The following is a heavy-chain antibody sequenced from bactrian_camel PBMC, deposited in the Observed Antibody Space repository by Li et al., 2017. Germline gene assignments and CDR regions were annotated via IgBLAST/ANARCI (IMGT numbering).Heavy chain of an antibody. V-gene: IGHV3S6*01. CDR2: IRTDGSDR. CDR1: GFIFSVYD. J-gene: IGHJ4*01. D-gene: IGHD2*01. Sequence: HVQLVESGGALVQPGGSLRLSCAASGFIFSVYDMNWVRQSPGKGLEWVASIRTDGSDRYYSNSAKGRFTISRDNAKNTMYLQLNSLKTEDMGMYYCAKSAYNGSSYNYWGQGTQVTVS. CDR3: AKSAYNGSSYNY.